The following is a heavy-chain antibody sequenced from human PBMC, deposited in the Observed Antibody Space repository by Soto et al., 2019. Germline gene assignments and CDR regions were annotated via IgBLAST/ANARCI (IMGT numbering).Heavy chain of an antibody. CDR3: ATTGPY. CDR1: GFPFSSYG. Sequence: QVQLVESGGGVVQPGRSLRLSCAASGFPFSSYGMHWVRQAPGKGLEGVAVIWFDGSNKFYADSVKGRFTISRDNSKNTVSLQMNSLRDEDSAAYYCATTGPYWGQGTLVTVSS. J-gene: IGHJ4*02. CDR2: IWFDGSNK. V-gene: IGHV3-33*01.